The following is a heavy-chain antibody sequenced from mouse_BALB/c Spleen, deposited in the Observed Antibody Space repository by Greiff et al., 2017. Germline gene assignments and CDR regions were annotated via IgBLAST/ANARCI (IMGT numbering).Heavy chain of an antibody. D-gene: IGHD2-1*01. Sequence: EVQLQQSGPELVKPGASVKMSCKASGYTFTSYVMHWVKQKPGQGLEWIGYINPYNDGTKYNEKFKGKATLTSDKSSSRAYMELSSLTSEDSAVYYCAREGNYGYFDVWGAGTTVTVSS. J-gene: IGHJ1*01. CDR2: INPYNDGT. V-gene: IGHV1-14*01. CDR1: GYTFTSYV. CDR3: AREGNYGYFDV.